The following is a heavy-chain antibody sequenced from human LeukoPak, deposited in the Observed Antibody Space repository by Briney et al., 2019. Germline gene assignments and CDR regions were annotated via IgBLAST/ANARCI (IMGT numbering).Heavy chain of an antibody. Sequence: SETLSLTCTVSGGSISGGGYYWSWIRQQPGKGLEWIGYIYYNGNTYYNPSLKSRVTISVDTSKTQFSLKLSSVIAADTAVYYCAREREMTTRAGRIYYFDYWGQGTLVTVSS. J-gene: IGHJ4*02. CDR3: AREREMTTRAGRIYYFDY. CDR2: IYYNGNT. D-gene: IGHD5-24*01. CDR1: GGSISGGGYY. V-gene: IGHV4-31*03.